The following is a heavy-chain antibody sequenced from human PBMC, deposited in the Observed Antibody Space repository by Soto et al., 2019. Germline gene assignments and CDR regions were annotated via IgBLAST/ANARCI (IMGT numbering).Heavy chain of an antibody. D-gene: IGHD6-6*01. J-gene: IGHJ5*02. CDR1: GYTFTTYG. CDR3: ARDLIAVRPGWFDP. V-gene: IGHV1-18*01. Sequence: QVQLVQSGAEVKKPGASVKVSCKASGYTFTTYGISWVRQAPGQGLEWMGWISAYNGNTKYVQRLQGRVTMTTDTTTSTAYMELRSLRSDDTAVYYCARDLIAVRPGWFDPWGQGPLVTVSS. CDR2: ISAYNGNT.